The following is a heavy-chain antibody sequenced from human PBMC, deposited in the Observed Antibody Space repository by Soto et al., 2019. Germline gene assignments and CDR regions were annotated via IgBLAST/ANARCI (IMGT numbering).Heavy chain of an antibody. CDR2: ISWNSGSI. D-gene: IGHD6-13*01. CDR3: AKDISRSYGLTEFDY. Sequence: GGSLRLSCASSGFPFGADAMHWVRLAPGKGLEWVSGISWNSGSIGYADSVKGRFTISRDNAKNSLYLQMNSLRAEDTALYYCAKDISRSYGLTEFDYWGKVTLVTVS. J-gene: IGHJ4*02. CDR1: GFPFGADA. V-gene: IGHV3-9*01.